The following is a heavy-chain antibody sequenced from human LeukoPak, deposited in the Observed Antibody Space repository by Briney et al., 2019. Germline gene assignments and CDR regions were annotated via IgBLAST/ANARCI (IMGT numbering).Heavy chain of an antibody. Sequence: GSLRLSRAASGFTFSSYSMNWVRQAPGKGLEWVSYISSSSSTIYYADSVKGRFTISRDNAKNSLYLQMNSLRAEDTAVYYCARDGGSYPWGQGTLVTVSS. J-gene: IGHJ5*02. CDR1: GFTFSSYS. D-gene: IGHD1-26*01. CDR3: ARDGGSYP. CDR2: ISSSSSTI. V-gene: IGHV3-48*01.